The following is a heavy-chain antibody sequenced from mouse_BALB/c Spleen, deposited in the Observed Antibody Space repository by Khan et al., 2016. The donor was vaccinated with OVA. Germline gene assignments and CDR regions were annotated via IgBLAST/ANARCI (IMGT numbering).Heavy chain of an antibody. Sequence: QVQLKESGPGLVAPSQSLSITCTVSGISSTSYGVSWARQTPGKGLEWLGVIWGDGSTNYHSALKSRLSISKDNSKSQVLLKMNSLQSDDTATYYGDIIYYSHDWCSDWGQGTLVTVSA. CDR2: IWGDGST. J-gene: IGHJ3*01. D-gene: IGHD2-12*01. CDR1: GISSTSYG. V-gene: IGHV2-3*01. CDR3: DIIYYSHDWCSD.